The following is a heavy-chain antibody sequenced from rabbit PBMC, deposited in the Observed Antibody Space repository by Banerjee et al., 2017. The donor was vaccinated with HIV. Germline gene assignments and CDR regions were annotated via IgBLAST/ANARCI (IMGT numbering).Heavy chain of an antibody. CDR3: ARNLLYSEAL. D-gene: IGHD7-1*01. CDR1: GFSFSSSYY. J-gene: IGHJ4*01. Sequence: QSLEESGGDLVKPGASLTLTCTASGFSFSSSYYMCWVRQAPGKGLEWIACIDGGSSGSTWYASWAKGRFTISKTSSTTVTLQMTSLTVADTATYFCARNLLYSEALWGPGTLVTVS. V-gene: IGHV1S40*01. CDR2: IDGGSSGST.